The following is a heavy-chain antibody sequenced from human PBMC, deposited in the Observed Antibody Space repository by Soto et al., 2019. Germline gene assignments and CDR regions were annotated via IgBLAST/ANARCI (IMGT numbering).Heavy chain of an antibody. D-gene: IGHD3-22*01. V-gene: IGHV4-31*03. Sequence: LSLTCTVSGGSISRGGYYWSWIRQHPGKGLEWIGYIYYSGSTYYNPSLKSRVTISVDTSKNQFSLKLSSVTAADTAVYYCARAWHRGQRTYYYDSSGYYYEFDYWGQGTLVTVSS. CDR3: ARAWHRGQRTYYYDSSGYYYEFDY. CDR2: IYYSGST. CDR1: GGSISRGGYY. J-gene: IGHJ4*02.